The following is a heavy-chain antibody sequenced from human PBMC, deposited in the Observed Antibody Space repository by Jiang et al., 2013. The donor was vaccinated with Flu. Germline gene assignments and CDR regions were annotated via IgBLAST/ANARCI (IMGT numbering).Heavy chain of an antibody. CDR2: ISAYNGNT. CDR1: GYTFTSYG. J-gene: IGHJ4*02. V-gene: IGHV1-18*01. CDR3: ARGAVVVPAADTYATLGYMPADY. D-gene: IGHD2-2*01. Sequence: SGAEVKKPGASVKVSCKASGYTFTSYGISWVRQAPGQGLEWMGWISAYNGNTNYAQKLQGRVTMTTDTSTSTAYMELRSLRSDDTAVYYCARGAVVVPAADTYATLGYMPADYWGQGTLVTVSS.